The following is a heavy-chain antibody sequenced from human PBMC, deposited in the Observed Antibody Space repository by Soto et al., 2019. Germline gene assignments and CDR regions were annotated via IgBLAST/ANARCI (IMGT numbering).Heavy chain of an antibody. CDR3: ARDVGYCSGGSCYSWYFDL. CDR2: ISYDGSNK. CDR1: GFTFSSYA. Sequence: GGSLSLSCAASGFTFSSYAMHWVRQAPGKGLEWVAVISYDGSNKYYADSVKGRFTISRDNSKNTLYLQMNSLRAEDTAVYYCARDVGYCSGGSCYSWYFDLWGRGTLVTVSS. D-gene: IGHD2-15*01. J-gene: IGHJ2*01. V-gene: IGHV3-30-3*01.